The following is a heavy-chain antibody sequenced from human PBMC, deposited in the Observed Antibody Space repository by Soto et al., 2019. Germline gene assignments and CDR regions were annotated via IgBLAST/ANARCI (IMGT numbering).Heavy chain of an antibody. Sequence: EVQVVVPGGGLVQPGESLKPSCVASGIPVSSNYMTWVRQAPGKGLEWVSVLHSGGDTYYSNSVKGRFTISRHDSTNTLFLQTNSLTAEDTAVYYCARDGPYYYASRMDVWCQWNKGTVAS. CDR3: ARDGPYYYASRMDV. D-gene: IGHD3-10*01. J-gene: IGHJ6*02. CDR2: LHSGGDT. CDR1: GIPVSSNY. V-gene: IGHV3-53*04.